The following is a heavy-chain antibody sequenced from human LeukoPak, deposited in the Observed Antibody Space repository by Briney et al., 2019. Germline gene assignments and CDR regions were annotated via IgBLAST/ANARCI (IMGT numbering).Heavy chain of an antibody. Sequence: PGGSLRLSCTASGFTFGDYAMSWVRQAPGKGLEWAGFIRSKAYGGTTEYAASVKGRFTISRDDYKSIAYLQMNSLKTEDTAVYYCTRAYTQLYTVTGGYWGQGTLVTVSS. CDR1: GFTFGDYA. V-gene: IGHV3-49*04. J-gene: IGHJ4*02. CDR3: TRAYTQLYTVTGGY. D-gene: IGHD4-17*01. CDR2: IRSKAYGGTT.